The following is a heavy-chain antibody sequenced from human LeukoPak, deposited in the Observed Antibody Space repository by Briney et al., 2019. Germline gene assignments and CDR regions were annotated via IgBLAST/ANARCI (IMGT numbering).Heavy chain of an antibody. CDR3: ARDFKPIVLALGY. D-gene: IGHD2-8*02. CDR1: GFTFSDYY. V-gene: IGHV3-11*01. Sequence: GGSLRLSCAASGFTFSDYYMSWIRQAPGKGLEWVSYISSSGSTIYYADSVKGRFTISRDNAKNSLYLQMNSLRAEDTAVYYYARDFKPIVLALGYWGQGTLVTVSS. CDR2: ISSSGSTI. J-gene: IGHJ4*02.